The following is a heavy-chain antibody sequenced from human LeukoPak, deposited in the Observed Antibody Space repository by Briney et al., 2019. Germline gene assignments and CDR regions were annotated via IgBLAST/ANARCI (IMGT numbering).Heavy chain of an antibody. Sequence: GGSLRLSCAASGFTVSSNYMSWLRQAPAKGVEWVSVIYSGGSTYYADSVKGRFTISRDNSKNTLYLQMNSLRAEDTAVYYCATPREYGDYIWGQGTLVTVSS. CDR2: IYSGGST. J-gene: IGHJ4*02. D-gene: IGHD4-17*01. CDR3: ATPREYGDYI. CDR1: GFTVSSNY. V-gene: IGHV3-53*01.